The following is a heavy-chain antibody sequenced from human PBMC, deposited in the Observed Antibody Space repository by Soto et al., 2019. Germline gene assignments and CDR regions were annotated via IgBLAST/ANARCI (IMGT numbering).Heavy chain of an antibody. CDR3: ARDIDVVVPAVTYYYYYYGMDV. Sequence: QVQLVESGGGVVQPGRSLRLSCAASGFTFSSYAMHWVRQAPGKGLEWVAVIWYDGSNKYYADSVKGRFTISRDNSKNTLYLQMNSLRAEDTAVYYCARDIDVVVPAVTYYYYYYGMDVWGQGTTVTVSS. CDR1: GFTFSSYA. D-gene: IGHD2-2*01. V-gene: IGHV3-33*08. J-gene: IGHJ6*02. CDR2: IWYDGSNK.